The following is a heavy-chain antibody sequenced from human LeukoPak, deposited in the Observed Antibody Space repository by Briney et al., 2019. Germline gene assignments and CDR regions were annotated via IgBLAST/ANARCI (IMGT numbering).Heavy chain of an antibody. D-gene: IGHD3-9*01. CDR3: ARLVRYFDWLSTSYYFDY. Sequence: SETLSLTCTVSGGSISSSSYYWGWIRQPPGKGLEWIGSIYYSGSTYYNPSLKSRVTISVDTSKNQFSLKLSSVTAADTAVYYCARLVRYFDWLSTSYYFDYWGQGTLVTVSS. V-gene: IGHV4-39*07. J-gene: IGHJ4*02. CDR1: GGSISSSSYY. CDR2: IYYSGST.